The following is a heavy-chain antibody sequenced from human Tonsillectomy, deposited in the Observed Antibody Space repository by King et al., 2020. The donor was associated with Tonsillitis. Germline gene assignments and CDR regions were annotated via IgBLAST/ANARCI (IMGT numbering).Heavy chain of an antibody. CDR2: INPNSGGT. CDR3: ARERADSYYTYYYGMDV. V-gene: IGHV1-2*02. CDR1: GYTFNGYY. D-gene: IGHD2-2*02. J-gene: IGHJ6*02. Sequence: VQLVESGAEVKKPGASVKVSCKASGYTFNGYYIHWVRQAPGQGLEWMGWINPNSGGTNDAQKFQGRVTMTRDTSISTAYMEVSRLRSDDTAVYYCARERADSYYTYYYGMDVWGQGTTVTVSS.